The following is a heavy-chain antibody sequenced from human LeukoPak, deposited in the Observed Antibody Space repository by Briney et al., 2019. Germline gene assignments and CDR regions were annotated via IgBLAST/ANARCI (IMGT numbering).Heavy chain of an antibody. CDR1: GFTFSSYS. CDR3: AKRGGYGGHTATSD. Sequence: GGSLRLSCAASGFTFSSYSMNWVRQAPGKGLEWVSSISSSSSYIYYADSVMGRITISRDNAKNSLYLQMNSLRAEDTAVYYCAKRGGYGGHTATSDWGQGTLVTVSS. CDR2: ISSSSSYI. D-gene: IGHD5-12*01. J-gene: IGHJ4*02. V-gene: IGHV3-21*01.